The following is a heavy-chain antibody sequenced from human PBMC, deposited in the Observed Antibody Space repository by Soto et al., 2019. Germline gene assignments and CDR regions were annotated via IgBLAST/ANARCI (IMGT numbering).Heavy chain of an antibody. CDR2: INAGNGNT. J-gene: IGHJ6*02. Sequence: EASVKVSCKASGYTFTSYAMHWVRQAPGQRLEWMGWINAGNGNTKYSQKFQGRVTITRDTSASTAYMELSSLRSEDTAVYYCARDLRALHYYYGMDVWGQGTTVTVSS. V-gene: IGHV1-3*01. CDR1: GYTFTSYA. CDR3: ARDLRALHYYYGMDV.